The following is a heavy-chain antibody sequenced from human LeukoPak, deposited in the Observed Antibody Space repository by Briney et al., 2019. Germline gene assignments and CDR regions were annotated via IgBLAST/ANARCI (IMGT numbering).Heavy chain of an antibody. CDR1: GGTFSSYA. CDR3: ATAVALVYFDY. D-gene: IGHD6-19*01. V-gene: IGHV1-24*01. J-gene: IGHJ4*02. CDR2: FDPEDGET. Sequence: ASVKVSCKASGGTFSSYAISWVRQAPGQGLEWMGGFDPEDGETIYAQKFQGRVTMTEDTSTDTAYMELSSLRSEDTAVYYCATAVALVYFDYWGQGTLVTVSS.